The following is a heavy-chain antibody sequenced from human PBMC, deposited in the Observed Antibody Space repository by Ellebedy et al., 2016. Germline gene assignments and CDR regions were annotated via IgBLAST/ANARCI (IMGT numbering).Heavy chain of an antibody. Sequence: GESLKISXAASGFTFSNHAMSWVRQAPGKGLEWVANIKKDGSEKYYVDSVKGRFTISRDNAKNSLYLQINSLSAEDTAVYYCARDGLWSRDVWGKGTTVTVSS. CDR2: IKKDGSEK. J-gene: IGHJ6*04. V-gene: IGHV3-7*01. CDR1: GFTFSNHA. D-gene: IGHD2-21*01. CDR3: ARDGLWSRDV.